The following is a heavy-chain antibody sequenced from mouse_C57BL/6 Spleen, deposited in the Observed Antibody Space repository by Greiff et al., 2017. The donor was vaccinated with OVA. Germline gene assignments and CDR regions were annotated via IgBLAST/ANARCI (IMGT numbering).Heavy chain of an antibody. V-gene: IGHV1-5*01. CDR2: IYPGNSDT. J-gene: IGHJ4*01. CDR3: TREALITTVVATDYAMDY. Sequence: EVQRVESGTVLARPGASVKMSCKTSGYTFTSYWMHWVKQRPGQGLEWIGAIYPGNSDTSYNQKFKGKAKLTAVTSASTAYMELSSLTNEDSAVYYCTREALITTVVATDYAMDYWGQGTSVTVSS. CDR1: GYTFTSYW. D-gene: IGHD1-1*01.